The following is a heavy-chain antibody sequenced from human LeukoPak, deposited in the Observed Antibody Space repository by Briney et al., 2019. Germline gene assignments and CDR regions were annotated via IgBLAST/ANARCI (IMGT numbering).Heavy chain of an antibody. V-gene: IGHV3-30*18. CDR3: AKSTAYYYDSSGLNY. Sequence: GGSLRLSCAASGFTFSSYGMHWVRQAPGKGLEWVAVISYDGSNKYYADSVKGRFTISRDNSKNTLYLQVNSLRAEDTAVYYCAKSTAYYYDSSGLNYWGQGTLVTVSS. J-gene: IGHJ4*02. D-gene: IGHD3-22*01. CDR2: ISYDGSNK. CDR1: GFTFSSYG.